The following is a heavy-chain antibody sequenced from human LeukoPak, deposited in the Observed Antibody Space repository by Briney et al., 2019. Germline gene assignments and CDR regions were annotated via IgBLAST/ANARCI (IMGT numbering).Heavy chain of an antibody. V-gene: IGHV1-69*13. J-gene: IGHJ5*02. D-gene: IGHD6-19*01. CDR2: IIPIFGTA. Sequence: SVKVSCKTSGGTFSSYASSWVRQDPGQGLDWMGGIIPIFGTANYAQKFQGRVTITADESTSTAYMELSSLRSEDTAVYYCASSGWGLADWFDPWGQGTLVTVSS. CDR3: ASSGWGLADWFDP. CDR1: GGTFSSYA.